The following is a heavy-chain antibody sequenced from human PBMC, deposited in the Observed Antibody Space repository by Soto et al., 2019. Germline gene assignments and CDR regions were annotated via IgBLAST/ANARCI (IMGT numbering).Heavy chain of an antibody. J-gene: IGHJ4*02. D-gene: IGHD3-22*01. V-gene: IGHV4-30-2*01. Sequence: PSETLSLTCAVSGGSISSGGYSWSWIRQPPGKGLEWIGYINHSGSTSYNPSLKSRVTISVDTSKNQFSLKLSSVTAADTAVYYCARHLIGYYFDYWGQGTLVTVSS. CDR1: GGSISSGGYS. CDR2: INHSGST. CDR3: ARHLIGYYFDY.